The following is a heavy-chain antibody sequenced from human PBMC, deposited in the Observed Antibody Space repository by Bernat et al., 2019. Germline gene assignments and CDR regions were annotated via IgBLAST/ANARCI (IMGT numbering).Heavy chain of an antibody. V-gene: IGHV4-39*01. CDR2: IHYSGTT. CDR1: GGSISSSSNY. Sequence: QLQLQESGPGLVKPSETLSLTCTVPGGSISSSSNYWGWIRQPPGKGLEWIGNIHYSGTTYYNPSLKSRVTISVDTSKNQFSLKLSSVAAADTAVYYCARLRVSDAFDIWGQGTMVTVSS. J-gene: IGHJ3*02. CDR3: ARLRVSDAFDI. D-gene: IGHD3-10*01.